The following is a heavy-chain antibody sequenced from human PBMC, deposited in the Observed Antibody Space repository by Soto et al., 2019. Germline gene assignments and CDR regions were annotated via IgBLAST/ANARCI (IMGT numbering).Heavy chain of an antibody. D-gene: IGHD3-10*01. CDR2: ISYDGSNK. V-gene: IGHV3-30-3*01. CDR3: ARDSTEAYYYGSGSRYYYYYVMDV. Sequence: GGSLRLSCAASGFTFSSYAMHWVRQAPGKGLEWVAVISYDGSNKYYADSVKGRFTISRDNSKNTLYLQMNSLRAEDTAVYYCARDSTEAYYYGSGSRYYYYYVMDVWGQGTTVTV. CDR1: GFTFSSYA. J-gene: IGHJ6*02.